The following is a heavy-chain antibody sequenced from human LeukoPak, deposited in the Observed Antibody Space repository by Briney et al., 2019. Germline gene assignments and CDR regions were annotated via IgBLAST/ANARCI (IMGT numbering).Heavy chain of an antibody. J-gene: IGHJ4*02. CDR2: ISSSSSYI. Sequence: GGSLRLSCAASGFTFSSYSMNWVRQAPGKGLEWVSSISSSSSYIYYADSVKGRFTISRDNAKNSLYLQMNSLRAEDTAVYYCAKGHQRIAAAGTTFDYWGQGTLVTVSS. V-gene: IGHV3-21*04. CDR3: AKGHQRIAAAGTTFDY. D-gene: IGHD6-13*01. CDR1: GFTFSSYS.